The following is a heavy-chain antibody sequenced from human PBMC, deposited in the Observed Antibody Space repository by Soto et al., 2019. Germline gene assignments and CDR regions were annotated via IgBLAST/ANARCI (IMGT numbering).Heavy chain of an antibody. CDR3: ARDGTAMALNWFDP. J-gene: IGHJ5*02. CDR2: ISYDGSNK. CDR1: GFTFSSYA. Sequence: QVQLVESGGGVVQPGRSLRLSCAASGFTFSSYAIHWVRQAPGKGLEWVAVISYDGSNKFYADSVKGRFSISRDNSKNTLYLQMNSLRAEDTAVYYCARDGTAMALNWFDPWGQGTLVTVSS. D-gene: IGHD5-18*01. V-gene: IGHV3-30-3*01.